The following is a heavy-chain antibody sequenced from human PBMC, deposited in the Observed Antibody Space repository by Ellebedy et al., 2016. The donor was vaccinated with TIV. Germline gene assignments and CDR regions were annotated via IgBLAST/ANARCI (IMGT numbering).Heavy chain of an antibody. J-gene: IGHJ4*02. V-gene: IGHV3-30*03. Sequence: GESLKISCAASGFTFRSYGMHWVRQAPGKGLEWVAIISYDGYNKYYSDSVKGRFTISRDNSGNTLFLQMDSLRAEDTAVYYCARDLYSGEYDVFDYWGQGTLVTVSS. CDR1: GFTFRSYG. CDR2: ISYDGYNK. CDR3: ARDLYSGEYDVFDY. D-gene: IGHD4-17*01.